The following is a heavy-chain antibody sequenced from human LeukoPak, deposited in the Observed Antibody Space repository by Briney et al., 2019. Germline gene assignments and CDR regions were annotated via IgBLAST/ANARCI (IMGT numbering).Heavy chain of an antibody. CDR1: GFTFSSYS. D-gene: IGHD3-10*01. J-gene: IGHJ4*02. Sequence: PGGSLRLSCAASGFTFSSYSMKWVRQAPGKGLEWVSFISSSSYIYYADSVKGRFTISRDNAKNSLYLQMNSLRAEDTAVYYCARGTLFRYYFDSGARGPWATVPS. CDR3: ARGTLFRYYFDS. CDR2: ISSSSYI. V-gene: IGHV3-21*01.